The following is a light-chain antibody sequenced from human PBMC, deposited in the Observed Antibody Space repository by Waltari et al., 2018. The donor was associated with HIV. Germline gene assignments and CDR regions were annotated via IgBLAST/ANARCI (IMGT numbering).Light chain of an antibody. CDR3: HQYGTSPT. V-gene: IGKV3-20*01. Sequence: EIVLTQSPGTLSLSPGATATLSCRASQSVISSYLAWYQQKPGQAPRLLIYDTASRATGIPDRISGSGSGTVFTLTISRLEPEDFAVYYCHQYGTSPTFGQGTKLEIK. J-gene: IGKJ2*01. CDR2: DTA. CDR1: QSVISSY.